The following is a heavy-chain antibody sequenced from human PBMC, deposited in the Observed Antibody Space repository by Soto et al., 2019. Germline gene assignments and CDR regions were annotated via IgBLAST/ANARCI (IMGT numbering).Heavy chain of an antibody. Sequence: PGGSLRLSCAASGFTFSSYSIYWVRQAPGKGLEWVSGISGSGSGTYYADSVTGRFTISRDNSKNTLYLLMSSLSAEDTAVYYCARERHYESSGHFDYWGQGTLVTVSS. CDR2: ISGSGSGT. CDR1: GFTFSSYS. CDR3: ARERHYESSGHFDY. V-gene: IGHV3-23*01. J-gene: IGHJ4*02. D-gene: IGHD3-22*01.